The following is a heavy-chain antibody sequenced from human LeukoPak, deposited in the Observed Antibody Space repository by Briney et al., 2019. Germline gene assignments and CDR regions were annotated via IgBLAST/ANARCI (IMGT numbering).Heavy chain of an antibody. CDR1: GFTFSSYS. V-gene: IGHV3-48*04. Sequence: GGSLRLSCAASGFTFSSYSMNWVRQAPGKGLEWVSYISSSSSTIYYADSVKGRFTISRDNAKNSLYLQMNSLRAEDTAVYYCARDGNYYGSGSGGFDYWGQGTLVTVSS. CDR2: ISSSSSTI. J-gene: IGHJ4*02. D-gene: IGHD3-10*01. CDR3: ARDGNYYGSGSGGFDY.